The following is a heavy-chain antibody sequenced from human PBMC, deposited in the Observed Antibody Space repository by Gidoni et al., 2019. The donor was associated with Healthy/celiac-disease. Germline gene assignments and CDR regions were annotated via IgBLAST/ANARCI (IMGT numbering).Heavy chain of an antibody. V-gene: IGHV3-48*01. CDR3: ASDHAYNWFDP. Sequence: EVQLVESGGGLVQPGGSLRLSCAASGFTFSSYSMSWVRQAPGKGLEWVSHISSRSSTIYYADSVKGRFTISRDNAKNSLYLQMNSLRAEDTAVYYCASDHAYNWFDPWGQGTLVTVSS. CDR2: ISSRSSTI. J-gene: IGHJ5*02. CDR1: GFTFSSYS. D-gene: IGHD2-2*01.